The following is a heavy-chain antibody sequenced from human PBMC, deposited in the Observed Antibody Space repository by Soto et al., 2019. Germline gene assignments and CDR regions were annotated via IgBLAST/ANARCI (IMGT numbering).Heavy chain of an antibody. D-gene: IGHD5-18*01. CDR3: ARSTSYGLYYWYIHV. J-gene: IGHJ6*03. Sequence: GGSLRLSCAASGFTFSSYAMHWVRQAPGKGLEWVAVISYDGSNKYYADSVKGRFTISRDNSKNTLYLQMNSLRAEDTAVYYCARSTSYGLYYWYIHVWGKGSTVTVSS. CDR2: ISYDGSNK. V-gene: IGHV3-30-3*01. CDR1: GFTFSSYA.